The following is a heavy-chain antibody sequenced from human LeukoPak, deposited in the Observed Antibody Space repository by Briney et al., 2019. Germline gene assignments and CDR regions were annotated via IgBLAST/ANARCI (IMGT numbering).Heavy chain of an antibody. D-gene: IGHD5-24*01. CDR3: AKDREMAKITGTFDY. J-gene: IGHJ4*02. CDR2: ISYDGSNK. Sequence: GGSLILSCAASGFTFSSYGMHWVRQAPGKWLEWVAVISYDGSNKYYADSVKGRFTISRDNSKNTLYLQMNSLRAEDTAVYYCAKDREMAKITGTFDYWGQGTLVTVSS. V-gene: IGHV3-30*18. CDR1: GFTFSSYG.